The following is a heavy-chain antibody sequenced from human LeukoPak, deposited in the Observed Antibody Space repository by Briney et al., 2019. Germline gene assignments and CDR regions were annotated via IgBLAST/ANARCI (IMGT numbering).Heavy chain of an antibody. D-gene: IGHD3-10*01. CDR3: ARDSMVRGVISFFDY. CDR1: GLTFSSYA. Sequence: GSLRLSCAASGLTFSSYAMHWVRQAPGKGLEWVAVISYDGSNKYYADSVKGRFTISRDNSKNTLYLQMNSLRAEDTAVYYCARDSMVRGVISFFDYWGQGTLVTVSS. J-gene: IGHJ4*02. CDR2: ISYDGSNK. V-gene: IGHV3-30*04.